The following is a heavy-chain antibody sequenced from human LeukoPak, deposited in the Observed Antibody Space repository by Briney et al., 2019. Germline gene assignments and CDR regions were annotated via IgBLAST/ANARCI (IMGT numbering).Heavy chain of an antibody. CDR3: ARLYRQRYGFYI. Sequence: SEPLSLTCTVSAGSISSSSYYWGWIRQPPGKGGECIGNIYYSGSTYPNPTLKSRFTISVDTSKIHFSLKLSSVTAPDTAVYYCARLYRQRYGFYIWGQGTMVSVS. D-gene: IGHD4-17*01. V-gene: IGHV4-39*02. CDR1: AGSISSSSYY. CDR2: IYYSGST. J-gene: IGHJ3*02.